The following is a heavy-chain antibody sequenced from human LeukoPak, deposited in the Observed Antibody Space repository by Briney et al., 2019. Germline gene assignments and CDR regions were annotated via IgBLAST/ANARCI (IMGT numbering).Heavy chain of an antibody. CDR1: GFTFSSYW. D-gene: IGHD2-15*01. CDR3: ARGRVVVVAATPTKQYNWFDP. CDR2: INSDGSST. J-gene: IGHJ5*02. V-gene: IGHV3-74*01. Sequence: GGSLRLSCAASGFTFSSYWMHWVRQAPGKGLVWVSRINSDGSSTGYADSVKGRFTISRDNAKNTLYLQMNSLRAEDTAVYYCARGRVVVVAATPTKQYNWFDPWGQGTLVTVSS.